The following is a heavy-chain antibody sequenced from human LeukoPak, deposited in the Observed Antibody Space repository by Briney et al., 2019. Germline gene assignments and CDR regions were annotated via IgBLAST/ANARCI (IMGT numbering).Heavy chain of an antibody. CDR2: ISGSGGST. J-gene: IGHJ6*02. V-gene: IGHV3-23*01. D-gene: IGHD3-10*01. Sequence: GGSLRLSCAASGFTFSSYAMSWVRQAPGKGLEWVSAISGSGGSTYYADSVKGRFTISRDNSKNTLYLQMNSLRAEDTAVYYCAKDRLLWFGELLPYYYYYGMDVWGQGTTVTVSS. CDR3: AKDRLLWFGELLPYYYYYGMDV. CDR1: GFTFSSYA.